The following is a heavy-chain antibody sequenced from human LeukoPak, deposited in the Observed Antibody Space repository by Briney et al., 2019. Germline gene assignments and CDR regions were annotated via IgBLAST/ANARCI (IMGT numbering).Heavy chain of an antibody. CDR1: GFTFSSYS. CDR3: ARDSPRAGYHY. Sequence: GGSLRLSCAASGFTFSSYSMNWVRQAPGKGLEWVSYISSTSLYIYYPDSVKGRFTISRDNAKNSLYLQMDSLRAEDTAVYYCARDSPRAGYHYWGQGTLVTVSS. V-gene: IGHV3-21*06. CDR2: ISSTSLYI. D-gene: IGHD3-9*01. J-gene: IGHJ4*02.